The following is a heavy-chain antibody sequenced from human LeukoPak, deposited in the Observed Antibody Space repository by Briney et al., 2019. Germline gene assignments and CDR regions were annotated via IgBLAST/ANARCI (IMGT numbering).Heavy chain of an antibody. J-gene: IGHJ4*02. CDR2: INPNSGGT. D-gene: IGHD5-12*01. CDR1: GYTFTVYY. V-gene: IGHV1-2*02. CDR3: ARVSKGGYVAFFDY. Sequence: ASVKVSSKASGYTFTVYYIHWVRHAPGQGLGWMGWINPNSGGTNYAQKFQGRVTMTRDTSISTAYMELSRLRSDDTAVYYCARVSKGGYVAFFDYWGQGTLVTVSS.